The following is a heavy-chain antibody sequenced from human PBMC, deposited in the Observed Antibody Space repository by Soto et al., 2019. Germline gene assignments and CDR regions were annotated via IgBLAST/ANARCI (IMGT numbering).Heavy chain of an antibody. D-gene: IGHD6-19*01. J-gene: IGHJ4*02. CDR1: GFTFSSYA. CDR3: ARDEVEVAVALDY. V-gene: IGHV3-23*01. CDR2: ISGSGGST. Sequence: EVQLLESGGGLVQPGGSLRLSCAASGFTFSSYAMRWVRQAPGKGLEWVSAISGSGGSTYYADSVKGRFTIPRDNSKNTLYLQMNSLSAEDTAVYYCARDEVEVAVALDYWGQGTLVTVSS.